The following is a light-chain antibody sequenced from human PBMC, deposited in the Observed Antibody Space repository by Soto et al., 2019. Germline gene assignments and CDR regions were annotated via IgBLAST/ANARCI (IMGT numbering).Light chain of an antibody. CDR3: GSWDSSLSAYV. CDR1: SSNIGGNS. CDR2: DDN. Sequence: QAVVTQPPSVSAAPGQKVTSSCAGGSSNIGGNSVSWYQQLPGTAPKLLIYDDNKRPSGIPDRFSDSKSGTSATLGITGFQTGDEADYYCGSWDSSLSAYVFGTGTKVTVL. V-gene: IGLV1-51*01. J-gene: IGLJ1*01.